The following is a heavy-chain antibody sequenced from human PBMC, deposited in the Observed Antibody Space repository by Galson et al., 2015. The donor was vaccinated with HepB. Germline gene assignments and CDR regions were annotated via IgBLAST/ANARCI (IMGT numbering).Heavy chain of an antibody. CDR2: INPSGGST. Sequence: SVKVSCKASGYTFTRYYMHWVRQAPGQGLEWMGIINPSGGSTSYAQKFQGRVTMTRDTSTSTVYMELSSLRSEDTAVYYCARSEPDYGDFDYWGQGTLVTVSS. V-gene: IGHV1-46*01. J-gene: IGHJ4*02. CDR1: GYTFTRYY. CDR3: ARSEPDYGDFDY. D-gene: IGHD4-17*01.